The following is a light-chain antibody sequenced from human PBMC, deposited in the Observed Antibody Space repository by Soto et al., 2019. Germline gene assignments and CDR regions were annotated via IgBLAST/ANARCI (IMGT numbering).Light chain of an antibody. Sequence: EVVLTQSPGTLSLSPGERATLSCRASQSVAANYLAWYQQKRGQAPRLLIYGASNRATGIPDRFSGRGSGTDFTLTISRLEPEDCAVYYCHQYGGARWTFGQGTKVDIK. V-gene: IGKV3-20*01. CDR3: HQYGGARWT. J-gene: IGKJ1*01. CDR2: GAS. CDR1: QSVAANY.